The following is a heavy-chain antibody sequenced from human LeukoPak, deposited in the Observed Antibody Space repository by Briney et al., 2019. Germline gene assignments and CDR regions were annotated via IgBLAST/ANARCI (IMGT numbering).Heavy chain of an antibody. Sequence: ASVKVSCKASGYTITGYYMHWVRQAPGQGLEWMGRINPNSGGTNYAQKFQGRVTMTRDTSISTAYMELSRLRSDDTAVYYCARGPRHYDFWSGYSDYWGQGTLVTVSS. CDR3: ARGPRHYDFWSGYSDY. CDR2: INPNSGGT. CDR1: GYTITGYY. J-gene: IGHJ4*02. D-gene: IGHD3-3*01. V-gene: IGHV1-2*06.